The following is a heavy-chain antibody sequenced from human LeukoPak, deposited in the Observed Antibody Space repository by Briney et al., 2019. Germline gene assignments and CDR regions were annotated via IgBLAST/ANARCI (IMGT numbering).Heavy chain of an antibody. J-gene: IGHJ4*02. CDR2: ISHTGGT. Sequence: SETLSLTCSVSGGSITSSSYYRGWIRQPPEKGLEWIGSISHTGGTHYSPSLKSRVTISVDTSKNQFSLKLSSVTAADTAVYYCARAEGPIPSWGQGTLVTVSS. V-gene: IGHV4-39*01. CDR3: ARAEGPIPS. CDR1: GGSITSSSYY.